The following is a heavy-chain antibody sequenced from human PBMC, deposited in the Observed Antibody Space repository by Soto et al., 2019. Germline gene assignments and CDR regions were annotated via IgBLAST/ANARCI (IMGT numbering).Heavy chain of an antibody. CDR2: ISGSGGST. CDR3: AKGGGSYSYWFDP. D-gene: IGHD1-26*01. J-gene: IGHJ5*02. V-gene: IGHV3-23*01. Sequence: EVQLLESGGGLVQPGGSLRLSCAASGFTFSSYVMSWVRQAPGKGLEWVSAISGSGGSTYYADSVKGRFTISRDISKNTLYLQMNSLRAEDTAVYYCAKGGGSYSYWFDPWGQGTLVTVSS. CDR1: GFTFSSYV.